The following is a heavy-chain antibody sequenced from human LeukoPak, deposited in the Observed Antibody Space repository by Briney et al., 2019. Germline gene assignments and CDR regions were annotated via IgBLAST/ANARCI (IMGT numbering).Heavy chain of an antibody. CDR2: IYTSGST. D-gene: IGHD3-22*01. Sequence: SETLSLTCTVSGGSISSYYWSWIRQPAGKGLEWIGRIYTSGSTNYNPSLKSRVTMSVDTSKNQFSLKLSSVTAADTAVYYCARDRYYYDSSGYLNWFDPWGQGTLVTVSS. J-gene: IGHJ5*02. CDR3: ARDRYYYDSSGYLNWFDP. V-gene: IGHV4-4*07. CDR1: GGSISSYY.